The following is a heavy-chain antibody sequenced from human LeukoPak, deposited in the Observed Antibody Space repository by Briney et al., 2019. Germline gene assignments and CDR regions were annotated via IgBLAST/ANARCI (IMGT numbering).Heavy chain of an antibody. CDR3: ARVGAYYDRLAHGMDV. J-gene: IGHJ6*02. CDR2: IIPILGIA. D-gene: IGHD3-22*01. Sequence: ASVKVSCKASGGTFSSYAISWVRQAPGQGLEWMGRIIPILGIANYAQKFQGRVTITADKSTSTAYMELSSLRSEDTAVYYCARVGAYYDRLAHGMDVWGQGTTVTVSS. CDR1: GGTFSSYA. V-gene: IGHV1-69*04.